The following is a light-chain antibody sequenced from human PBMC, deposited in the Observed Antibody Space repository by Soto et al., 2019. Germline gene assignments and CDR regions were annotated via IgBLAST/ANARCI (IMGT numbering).Light chain of an antibody. CDR3: HQRYGMPPWT. CDR2: AAS. J-gene: IGKJ1*01. Sequence: IQLTQSPSYMSASVGDRVTITCRASQSISLYLNWYPQKPGRAPKLLIYAASSYHSGVPSRFSGSGSGTDFTLTINSRQPEDVATYYCHQRYGMPPWTFGQGTKVEI. CDR1: QSISLY. V-gene: IGKV1-39*01.